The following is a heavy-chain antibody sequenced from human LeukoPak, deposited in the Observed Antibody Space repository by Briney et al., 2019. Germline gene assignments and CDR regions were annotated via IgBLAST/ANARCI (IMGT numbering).Heavy chain of an antibody. CDR3: AKAPVTTCRGAFCYPFDY. CDR2: ISDTGNT. D-gene: IGHD2-15*01. V-gene: IGHV3-23*01. J-gene: IGHJ4*02. Sequence: GGSLRLSCAASGFTLSSYAMSWVRQAPGKGLEWVSAISDTGNTYHADSVKGRFTISRDSSKNTLFLQMNRLRPEDAAVYYCAKAPVTTCRGAFCYPFDYWGLGTLVTVSS. CDR1: GFTLSSYA.